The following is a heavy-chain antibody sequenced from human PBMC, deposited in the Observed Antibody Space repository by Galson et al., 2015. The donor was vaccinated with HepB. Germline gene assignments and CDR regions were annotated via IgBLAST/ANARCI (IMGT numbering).Heavy chain of an antibody. CDR1: GYTLTELS. Sequence: SVKVSCKVSGYTLTELSMHWVRQAPGKGLEWMGGFDPEDGETIYAQKFQGRVTMTEDTSTDTAYMELSSLRSEDTAVYYCATYPPRAITASFARILNNWGQGTLVTVSS. J-gene: IGHJ4*02. V-gene: IGHV1-24*01. CDR2: FDPEDGET. CDR3: ATYPPRAITASFARILNN. D-gene: IGHD1-14*01.